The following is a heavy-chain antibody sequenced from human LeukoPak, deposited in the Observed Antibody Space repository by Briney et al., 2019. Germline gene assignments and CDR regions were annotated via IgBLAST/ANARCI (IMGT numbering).Heavy chain of an antibody. CDR2: IYTSGST. CDR1: GGSISSGGYY. D-gene: IGHD6-13*01. J-gene: IGHJ6*03. V-gene: IGHV4-61*02. Sequence: NPSQTLSLTCTVSGGSISSGGYYWSWIRQPPGKGLEWIGRIYTSGSTNYNPSLKSRVTISVDTSKNQFSLKLSSVTAADTAVYYCARASSSSPIYYYYYMDVWGKGTTVTVSS. CDR3: ARASSSSPIYYYYYMDV.